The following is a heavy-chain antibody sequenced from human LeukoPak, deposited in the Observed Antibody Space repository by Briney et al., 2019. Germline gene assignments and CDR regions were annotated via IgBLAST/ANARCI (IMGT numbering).Heavy chain of an antibody. J-gene: IGHJ5*02. V-gene: IGHV1-18*01. CDR2: ISAYNGNT. Sequence: ASVTVSCKASGYTFTSYGISWVRQAPGQGLEWMGWISAYNGNTNYAQKLQGRVTMTTDTSTSTAYMELRSLRSDDTAVYYCARVLGSGPKNWFDPWGQGTLVTVSS. D-gene: IGHD2-15*01. CDR3: ARVLGSGPKNWFDP. CDR1: GYTFTSYG.